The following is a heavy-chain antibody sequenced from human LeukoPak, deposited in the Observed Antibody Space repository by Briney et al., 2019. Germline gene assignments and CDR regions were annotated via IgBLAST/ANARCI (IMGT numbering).Heavy chain of an antibody. CDR3: ARGIEVVPGNKNWFDP. J-gene: IGHJ5*02. V-gene: IGHV3-21*01. CDR2: ISTSSIYI. CDR1: GFTFSSYG. D-gene: IGHD2-2*01. Sequence: GGSLRLSCAASGFTFSSYGMSWVRQAPGKGLEWVSSISTSSIYIYYAESVKGRFTISRDNARNSLYLQMNSLRAEDTAVYYCARGIEVVPGNKNWFDPWGQRTLVTVSS.